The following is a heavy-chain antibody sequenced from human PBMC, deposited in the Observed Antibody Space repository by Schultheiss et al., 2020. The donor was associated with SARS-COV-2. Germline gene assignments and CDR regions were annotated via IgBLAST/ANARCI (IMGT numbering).Heavy chain of an antibody. CDR2: ISAYNGNT. Sequence: ASVKVSCKASGYTFTSYGISWVRQAPGQGLEWMGWISAYNGNTNYAQKLQGRVTMTTDTSTSTAYMELRSLRSDDTAVYYCARVKYYDILTGYPNVDYFDYWGQGTLVTSPQ. V-gene: IGHV1-18*01. D-gene: IGHD3-9*01. J-gene: IGHJ4*02. CDR3: ARVKYYDILTGYPNVDYFDY. CDR1: GYTFTSYG.